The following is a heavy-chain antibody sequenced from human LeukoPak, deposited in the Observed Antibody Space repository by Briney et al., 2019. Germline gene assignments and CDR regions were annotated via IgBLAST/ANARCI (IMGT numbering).Heavy chain of an antibody. D-gene: IGHD4-17*01. J-gene: IGHJ4*02. CDR3: VKHTYGHDCFDF. CDR2: FSGNGFST. Sequence: PGGSLRLSCAASGFTFSSYAMSWVRQAPGKGLEWVSTFSGNGFSTYYADSVKGRFTISRDNSKNTLYLQMNSLRAEDTAVYYCVKHTYGHDCFDFWGQGTLVTVSS. V-gene: IGHV3-23*01. CDR1: GFTFSSYA.